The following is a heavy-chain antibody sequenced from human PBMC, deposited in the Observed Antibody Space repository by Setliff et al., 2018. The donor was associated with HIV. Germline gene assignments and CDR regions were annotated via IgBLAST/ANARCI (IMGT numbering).Heavy chain of an antibody. J-gene: IGHJ3*01. CDR3: AREGGAATIHDSSGYYFQTTPDAFDL. Sequence: GESLKISCKGSGYSFTSYWIGWVRQMPGKGLEWMGIIYPGDSDTRYSPSFQGQVTISADKSISTAYLQWRSLKASDTATYYCAREGGAATIHDSSGYYFQTTPDAFDLWGQGTKVTVSS. CDR2: IYPGDSDT. V-gene: IGHV5-51*01. D-gene: IGHD3-22*01. CDR1: GYSFTSYW.